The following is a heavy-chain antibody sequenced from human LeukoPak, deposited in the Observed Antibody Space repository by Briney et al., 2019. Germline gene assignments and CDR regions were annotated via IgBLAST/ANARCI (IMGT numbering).Heavy chain of an antibody. CDR1: GLTFSTSG. D-gene: IGHD1-14*01. Sequence: GGSLRLSCTTSGLTFSTSGFNWVRRAPGQGLEWVASIGPTGFDRYHADSIKGRFTISRDNANNFLYLQMDSLRAEDTAVYYCATETNGRHYDYWGQGTLLTVSS. V-gene: IGHV3-21*06. CDR3: ATETNGRHYDY. CDR2: IGPTGFDR. J-gene: IGHJ4*02.